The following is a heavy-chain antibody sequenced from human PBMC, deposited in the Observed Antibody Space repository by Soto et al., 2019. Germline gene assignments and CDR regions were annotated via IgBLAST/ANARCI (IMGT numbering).Heavy chain of an antibody. V-gene: IGHV4-61*01. D-gene: IGHD3-10*02. CDR1: GDSVGSGNYF. Sequence: SETLSLTCTVSGDSVGSGNYFWSWIRQPPGKALEWIGYIYYSGSTNYNPSLNRRVTISLDTSNSQISLTLRSVTAADTAVYYCARTESKYVNCFDPWGQGTLVTVSS. J-gene: IGHJ5*02. CDR2: IYYSGST. CDR3: ARTESKYVNCFDP.